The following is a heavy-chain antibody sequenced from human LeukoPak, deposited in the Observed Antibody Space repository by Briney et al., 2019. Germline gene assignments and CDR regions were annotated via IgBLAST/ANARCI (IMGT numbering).Heavy chain of an antibody. V-gene: IGHV3-11*01. J-gene: IGHJ5*02. Sequence: GGSLRLSCAASGFTFSDYYMSWIRQAPGKGLEWVSYISSSVSTIYYADSVKGRFTISRDNAKNSLYLQMNSLRAEDTAVYYCATEFAGYCSSTSCSWGQGTLVTVSS. CDR1: GFTFSDYY. CDR3: ATEFAGYCSSTSCS. CDR2: ISSSVSTI. D-gene: IGHD2-2*01.